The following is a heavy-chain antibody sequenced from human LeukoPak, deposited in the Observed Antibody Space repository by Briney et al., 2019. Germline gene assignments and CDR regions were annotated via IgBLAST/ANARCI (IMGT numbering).Heavy chain of an antibody. J-gene: IGHJ4*02. V-gene: IGHV4-59*01. CDR3: ARENVGVYYYDSSGSFDY. D-gene: IGHD3-22*01. CDR2: IYYSGSA. CDR1: GGSISSYY. Sequence: PSETLSHTCTVSGGSISSYYWSWIRQPPGRGLEWIGYIYYSGSANYNPSLKSRVTISVDTSKNQFSLKLSSVTAADMAVYYCARENVGVYYYDSSGSFDYWGQGTLVTVSS.